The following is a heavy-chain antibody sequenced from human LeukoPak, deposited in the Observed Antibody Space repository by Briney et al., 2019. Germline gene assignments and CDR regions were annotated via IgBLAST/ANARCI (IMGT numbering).Heavy chain of an antibody. CDR1: GFTFSSYA. V-gene: IGHV3-30-3*01. J-gene: IGHJ4*02. CDR3: AREGNYGDRDY. D-gene: IGHD4-17*01. CDR2: ISYDGSNK. Sequence: GGSLRLSCAASGFTFSSYAMHWVRQAPGKGLEWVAVISYDGSNKSYADSVKGRFTISRDNSKNTLYLQMNSLRAEDTAVYYCAREGNYGDRDYWGQGTLVTVSS.